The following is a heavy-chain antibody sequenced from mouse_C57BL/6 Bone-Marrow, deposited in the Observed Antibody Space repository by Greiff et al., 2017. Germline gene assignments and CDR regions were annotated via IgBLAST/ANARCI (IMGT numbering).Heavy chain of an antibody. Sequence: EVQLVESGGGLVKPGGSLKLSCAASGFTFSSYAMSWVRQTPEKRLEWVATISDGGSYTYYPDNVKGRFTISRDNAKNNLYLQMSHLKSEDTAMYYCARDRRDYYYGSRTWYFDVWGTGTTVTVSS. V-gene: IGHV5-4*01. CDR3: ARDRRDYYYGSRTWYFDV. J-gene: IGHJ1*03. CDR2: ISDGGSYT. D-gene: IGHD1-1*01. CDR1: GFTFSSYA.